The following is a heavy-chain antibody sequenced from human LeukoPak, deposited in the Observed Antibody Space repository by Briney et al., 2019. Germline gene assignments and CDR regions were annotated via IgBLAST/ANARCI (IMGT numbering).Heavy chain of an antibody. CDR1: GFSLSGYG. D-gene: IGHD6-6*01. Sequence: PGGSLRLSCAASGFSLSGYGMHWVRQAPGKGLEWVSGTWYHGNNKYYADSVKGRFTISRDNSKNTLYLQMNSLRAEDTAVYYCARDLVSSSSSRDYYYAVDVWGQGTTVTVSS. CDR2: TWYHGNNK. J-gene: IGHJ6*02. CDR3: ARDLVSSSSSRDYYYAVDV. V-gene: IGHV3-33*01.